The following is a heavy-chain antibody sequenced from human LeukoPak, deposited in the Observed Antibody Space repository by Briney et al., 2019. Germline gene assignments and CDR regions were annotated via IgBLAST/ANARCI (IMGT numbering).Heavy chain of an antibody. Sequence: ASVKVSCKASGYTFTSYYMHWVRQAPGQGLEWMGIINPSGGSTSYAQKFQGRVTMTRDMSTGTVYMELSSLRSEDTAVYYCARAYQDIVVVVAATSIDAFDIWGQGTMVTVSS. D-gene: IGHD2-15*01. CDR1: GYTFTSYY. CDR3: ARAYQDIVVVVAATSIDAFDI. CDR2: INPSGGST. J-gene: IGHJ3*02. V-gene: IGHV1-46*01.